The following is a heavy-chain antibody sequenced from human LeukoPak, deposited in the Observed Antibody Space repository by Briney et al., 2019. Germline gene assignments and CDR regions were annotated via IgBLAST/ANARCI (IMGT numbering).Heavy chain of an antibody. Sequence: ASVKVSCKASGYTFTSYDINWVRQATGQGLEWMGWMNPNSGNTGYAQKFQGRVTMTRNTSISTAYMELSNLRSEDTAVYYCAGGGLRYFDWLLNPNYNWFDPWGQGTLVTVSS. J-gene: IGHJ5*02. D-gene: IGHD3-9*01. CDR1: GYTFTSYD. CDR2: MNPNSGNT. CDR3: AGGGLRYFDWLLNPNYNWFDP. V-gene: IGHV1-8*01.